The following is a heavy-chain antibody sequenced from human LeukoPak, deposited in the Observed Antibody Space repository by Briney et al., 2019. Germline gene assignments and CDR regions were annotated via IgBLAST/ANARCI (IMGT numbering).Heavy chain of an antibody. CDR1: GGSISSSSYY. D-gene: IGHD3-22*01. Sequence: SETLTLTCTVSGGSISSSSYYWGWIRQPPGKGLEWIGSIYYSGSTSYNPSLKSRVTISVDTSKNQFSLKLSSVTAADTAVYYCARGLDYYDSSGYWYFDLWGRGTLVTVSS. J-gene: IGHJ2*01. CDR2: IYYSGST. V-gene: IGHV4-39*07. CDR3: ARGLDYYDSSGYWYFDL.